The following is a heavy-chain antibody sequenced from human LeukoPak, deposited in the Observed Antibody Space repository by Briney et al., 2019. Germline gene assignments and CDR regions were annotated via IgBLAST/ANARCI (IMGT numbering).Heavy chain of an antibody. J-gene: IGHJ4*02. V-gene: IGHV3-23*01. D-gene: IGHD2-15*01. Sequence: GGSLRLSCAASGFTLSSYAMSWVRHAPGKGLEWVSAISGSGGSTYYADSVKGRFTISRDNSKNTLYLQMNSLRAEDTAVYYCATGSRTSPLGYFDYWGQGTLVTVSS. CDR2: ISGSGGST. CDR3: ATGSRTSPLGYFDY. CDR1: GFTLSSYA.